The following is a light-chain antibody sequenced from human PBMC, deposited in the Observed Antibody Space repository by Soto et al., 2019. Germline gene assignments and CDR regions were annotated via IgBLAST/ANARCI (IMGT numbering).Light chain of an antibody. CDR2: GNS. CDR3: HSYDSSFYV. V-gene: IGLV1-40*01. CDR1: SSNIGAGYD. J-gene: IGLJ1*01. Sequence: QSVLTQPPSVSGAPGQRVTISCTGGSSNIGAGYDVHWYQQLPGTAPKLLIYGNSNRPSGVPDRFSGSKSGTSASLAIPGLQAEDEAAYYCHSYDSSFYVFGTGTKVPVL.